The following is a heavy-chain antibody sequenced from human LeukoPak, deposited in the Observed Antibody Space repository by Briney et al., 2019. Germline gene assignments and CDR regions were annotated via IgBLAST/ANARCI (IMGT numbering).Heavy chain of an antibody. Sequence: GGSLRLSCAASGFTFSSYDMHWVRQAPGKGLEWVAVISYDGSNKYYADSVKGRFTISRDNSKNTLYLQMNSLRAEDTAVYYCAKDSPAAAGTDGFFSSMAVHWGQGTLVTVSS. CDR2: ISYDGSNK. J-gene: IGHJ4*02. V-gene: IGHV3-30*18. D-gene: IGHD6-13*01. CDR3: AKDSPAAAGTDGFFSSMAVH. CDR1: GFTFSSYD.